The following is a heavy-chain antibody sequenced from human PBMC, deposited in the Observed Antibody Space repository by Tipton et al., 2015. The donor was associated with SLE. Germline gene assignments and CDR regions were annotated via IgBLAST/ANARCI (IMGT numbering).Heavy chain of an antibody. CDR1: GGSFSGYY. Sequence: TLSLTCAVYGGSFSGYYWSWIRQPPGKGLEWIGYIYYSGSTNYNPSLKSRVTISVDTSKNQFSLKLSSVTAADTAVYYCARGGGIAAVDYWGQGTLVTVSS. CDR3: ARGGGIAAVDY. J-gene: IGHJ4*02. D-gene: IGHD6-13*01. CDR2: IYYSGST. V-gene: IGHV4-59*12.